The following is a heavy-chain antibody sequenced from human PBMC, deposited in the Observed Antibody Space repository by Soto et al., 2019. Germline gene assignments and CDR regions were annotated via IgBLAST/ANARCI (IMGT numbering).Heavy chain of an antibody. V-gene: IGHV3-23*01. CDR2: IKDIGGGT. D-gene: IGHD1-26*01. CDR1: GFTFSSYA. CDR3: AKAREQPWTRAGVEV. Sequence: EVQLLESGGGLVQPGGSLRLSCAASGFTFSSYAMNWVRQAPGKGLEWVSVIKDIGGGTYYADSVKSRFTISRDNSKNTLNRQMPSLSGEDMGIYFCAKAREQPWTRAGVEVWCSGTTVTASA. J-gene: IGHJ6*04.